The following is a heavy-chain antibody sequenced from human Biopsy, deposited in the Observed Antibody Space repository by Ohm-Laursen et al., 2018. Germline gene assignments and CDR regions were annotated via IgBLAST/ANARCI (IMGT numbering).Heavy chain of an antibody. D-gene: IGHD3-22*01. J-gene: IGHJ3*01. V-gene: IGHV4-4*07. CDR2: IYPGGST. CDR1: GGPLDRYY. CDR3: ASVVLGPTNDAFDL. Sequence: TLSLTCPVSGGPLDRYYWSWIRQPAGKGLEWIGRIYPGGSTNYNPSLKSRVTMSVDTSKKQLSLRLRSVTAADTAMYYCASVVLGPTNDAFDLWGQGTMVVVSS.